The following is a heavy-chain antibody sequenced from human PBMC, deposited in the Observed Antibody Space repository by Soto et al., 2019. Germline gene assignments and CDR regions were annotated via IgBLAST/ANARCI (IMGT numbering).Heavy chain of an antibody. Sequence: QVQLQESGPGLVKPSQTLSLTCTVSGGSISSGDYYWSWIRQHPGKGLEWIGYIYYSGNTYRNPSLKSRVIISVDTSKNQCSLKLTSVTAADTAVYYCARDSVLRPAQIYYGIDVWGQGTTVTVSS. CDR3: ARDSVLRPAQIYYGIDV. D-gene: IGHD2-8*01. V-gene: IGHV4-31*03. CDR1: GGSISSGDYY. CDR2: IYYSGNT. J-gene: IGHJ6*02.